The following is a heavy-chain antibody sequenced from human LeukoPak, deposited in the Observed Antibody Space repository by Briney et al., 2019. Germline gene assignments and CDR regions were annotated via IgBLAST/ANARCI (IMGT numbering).Heavy chain of an antibody. D-gene: IGHD3-9*01. CDR3: AKDHARDWLLRVYYYYYMDV. CDR2: ISGSGDST. Sequence: PGGSLRLSCAASEFTFSSYAMTWVRQAPGKGLEWVSAISGSGDSTYYADSVKGLFTISRDNSKNTLYLQMNSLRAEDTAVYYCAKDHARDWLLRVYYYYYMDVWGKGTTVTISS. CDR1: EFTFSSYA. J-gene: IGHJ6*03. V-gene: IGHV3-23*01.